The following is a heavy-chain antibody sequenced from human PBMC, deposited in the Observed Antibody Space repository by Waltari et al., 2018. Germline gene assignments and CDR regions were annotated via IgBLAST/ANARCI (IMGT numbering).Heavy chain of an antibody. CDR3: ARGIQYYYDSSGYYFDY. V-gene: IGHV3-53*01. J-gene: IGHJ4*02. CDR2: IYSGGST. CDR1: GFTVSSHY. D-gene: IGHD3-22*01. Sequence: EVQLVESGGGLIQPGGSLRLSCAASGFTVSSHYMSWVRQAQGKGLEWVSVIYSGGSTYYADSVKGRFTISRDNSKNTLYLQMNSLRAEDTAVYYCARGIQYYYDSSGYYFDYWGQGTLVTVSS.